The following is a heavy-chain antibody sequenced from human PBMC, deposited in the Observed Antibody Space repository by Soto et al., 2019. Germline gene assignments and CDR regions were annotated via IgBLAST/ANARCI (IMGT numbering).Heavy chain of an antibody. CDR3: ARDTEMLAPLIYWDR. CDR1: GFTFNIYS. J-gene: IGHJ5*02. Sequence: PGGSLRLSFAASGFTFNIYSMNWVRQAPGKGLEWVSSISSRSSNIDYADSVKGRFTISRDNANNHLYLQMNNLSADDTAVYYCARDTEMLAPLIYWDRWGRGTLVTVSS. CDR2: ISSRSSNI. V-gene: IGHV3-21*01. D-gene: IGHD2-8*02.